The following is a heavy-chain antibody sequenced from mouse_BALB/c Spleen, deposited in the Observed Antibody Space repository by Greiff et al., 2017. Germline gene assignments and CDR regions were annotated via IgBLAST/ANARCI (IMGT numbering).Heavy chain of an antibody. Sequence: QVQLKESGPELVKPGASVKMSCKASGYTFTSYYIHWVKQRPGQGLEWIGWIYPGDGSTKYNEKFKGKTTLTADKSSSTAYMLLSSLTSEDSAIYFCARRYGNYDYYAMDYWGQGTSVTVSS. CDR3: ARRYGNYDYYAMDY. CDR2: IYPGDGST. D-gene: IGHD2-10*02. J-gene: IGHJ4*01. CDR1: GYTFTSYY. V-gene: IGHV1S56*01.